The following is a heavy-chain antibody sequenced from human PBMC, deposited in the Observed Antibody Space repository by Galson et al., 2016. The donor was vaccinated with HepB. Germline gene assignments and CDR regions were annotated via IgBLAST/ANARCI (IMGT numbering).Heavy chain of an antibody. CDR3: VYRRLIVVVPAAAVGWFDP. V-gene: IGHV2-5*02. CDR1: GFSLSTSGVG. Sequence: PALVKPTQTLTLTCTFSGFSLSTSGVGVAWIRQPPGKTLEWLALIYWDDDKRYSPSLKSILTITKDTSKNQVVLTMPNMDPVDTATYYCVYRRLIVVVPAAAVGWFDPWGQGTLVTVSS. D-gene: IGHD2-2*01. J-gene: IGHJ5*02. CDR2: IYWDDDK.